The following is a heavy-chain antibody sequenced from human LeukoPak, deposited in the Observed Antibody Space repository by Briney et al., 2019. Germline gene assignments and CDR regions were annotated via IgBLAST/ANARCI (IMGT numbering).Heavy chain of an antibody. Sequence: SETLSLTCTVSGDSIRSGSYYWTWIRQPAGKELEWIGRIYSNGNTNYNPSLKSRVTISVDASKNQLSLKLSSVTAADTAVYYCARGRDDFWSGYYDRYYYYMDVWGKGTTVTVSS. CDR2: IYSNGNT. CDR3: ARGRDDFWSGYYDRYYYYMDV. J-gene: IGHJ6*03. CDR1: GDSIRSGSYY. V-gene: IGHV4-61*02. D-gene: IGHD3-3*01.